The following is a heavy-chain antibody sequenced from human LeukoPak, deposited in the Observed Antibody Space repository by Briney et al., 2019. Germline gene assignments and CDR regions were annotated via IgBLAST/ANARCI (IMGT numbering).Heavy chain of an antibody. V-gene: IGHV1-2*02. CDR1: GYTFTGYY. D-gene: IGHD2-2*01. Sequence: VASVKVSCKASGYTFTGYYMHWVRQAPGQGLEWMGWINPNSGGTNYAQKFQGRVTMTRDTSISTAYMELSRLRSDDTAVYYCARESRPRYQLPSWFDPWGQGTLVTVSS. CDR2: INPNSGGT. CDR3: ARESRPRYQLPSWFDP. J-gene: IGHJ5*02.